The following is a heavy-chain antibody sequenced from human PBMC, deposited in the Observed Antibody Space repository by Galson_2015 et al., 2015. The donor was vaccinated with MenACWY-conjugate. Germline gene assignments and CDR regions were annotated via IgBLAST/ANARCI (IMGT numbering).Heavy chain of an antibody. CDR2: IDPVNSNI. CDR1: GYSFTNYW. D-gene: IGHD1-26*01. CDR3: ARHPPGGRGMDV. J-gene: IGHJ6*02. V-gene: IGHV5-51*01. Sequence: QSGAEVTKPGESLQISCTGSGYSFTNYWIAWVRQMPGKGLEWVGLIDPVNSNIRYSPSFQGQVTISADESISTAYLQWSSLKASDTATYYCARHPPGGRGMDVWGRGTTVTVSS.